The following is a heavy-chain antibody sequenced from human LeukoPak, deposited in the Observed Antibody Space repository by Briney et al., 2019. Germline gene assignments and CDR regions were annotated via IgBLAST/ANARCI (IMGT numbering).Heavy chain of an antibody. J-gene: IGHJ4*02. Sequence: SETLSLTCAVYGETFIHNFWTWIRQPPGRGLEWIGQINHSGSTYYNPSLKSRVTILVDTSKNQFSLKLTSVTAADTAVYYCARAMPYFYGSIAVPGTIDYWGQGILVTVSS. CDR2: INHSGST. V-gene: IGHV4-34*01. D-gene: IGHD6-19*01. CDR3: ARAMPYFYGSIAVPGTIDY. CDR1: GETFIHNF.